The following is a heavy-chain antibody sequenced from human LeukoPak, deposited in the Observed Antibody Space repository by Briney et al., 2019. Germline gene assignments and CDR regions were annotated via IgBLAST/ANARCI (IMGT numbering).Heavy chain of an antibody. D-gene: IGHD6-19*01. V-gene: IGHV4-34*01. CDR2: INHSGGT. CDR3: ARQYGSGWYKGYFQY. J-gene: IGHJ1*01. CDR1: GGSFSGYY. Sequence: PSETLSLTCGVNGGSFSGYYWSWIRQPPGKGLEWIGEINHSGGTKYNPSLKSRVTISVDTSKNQFSLKVTSVTAADTAVYYCARQYGSGWYKGYFQYWGQGTLVTVSS.